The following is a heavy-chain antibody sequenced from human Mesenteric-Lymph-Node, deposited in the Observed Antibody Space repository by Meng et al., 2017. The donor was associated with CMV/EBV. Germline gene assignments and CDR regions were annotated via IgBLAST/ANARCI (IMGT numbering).Heavy chain of an antibody. CDR3: ARRYYYDSSGYYNELDS. D-gene: IGHD3-22*01. Sequence: GESLKISCAASGFSFSSYWMHWVRQAPGKGLVWVSRINSDGGSTNYADSVRGRFTISRDNAKNTLYLQMNSLRAEDMAVYYCARRYYYDSSGYYNELDSWGQGTLVTVSS. CDR2: INSDGGST. V-gene: IGHV3-74*01. J-gene: IGHJ4*02. CDR1: GFSFSSYW.